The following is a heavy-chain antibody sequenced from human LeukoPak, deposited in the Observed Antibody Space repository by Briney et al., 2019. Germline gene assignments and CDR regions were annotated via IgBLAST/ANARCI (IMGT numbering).Heavy chain of an antibody. Sequence: GGSLRLSCAASGFTFSSYEMNWVRQAPGKGLGWVSYISSSGSIIYYTDSVKGRFTISRDNAKRSLYLQMNSLRAEDTAVYYCARAVRGVIRAFDYWGQGTLVTVSS. CDR3: ARAVRGVIRAFDY. CDR1: GFTFSSYE. V-gene: IGHV3-48*03. D-gene: IGHD3-10*01. CDR2: ISSSGSII. J-gene: IGHJ4*02.